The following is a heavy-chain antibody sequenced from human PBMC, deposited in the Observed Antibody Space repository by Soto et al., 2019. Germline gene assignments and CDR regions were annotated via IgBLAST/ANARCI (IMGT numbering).Heavy chain of an antibody. CDR2: ISAYNGNT. Sequence: QVQLVQSGAEVKKPGASVKVSCKASGYTFTSYGISWVRQAPGQGLEGMGRISAYNGNTNYAQQLQGRVTMTTDTSTSTAYIELRSLRSDDTAVYYCARDRGYNWNYGWFDPWGQGTLVTVSS. CDR3: ARDRGYNWNYGWFDP. CDR1: GYTFTSYG. J-gene: IGHJ5*02. D-gene: IGHD1-7*01. V-gene: IGHV1-18*01.